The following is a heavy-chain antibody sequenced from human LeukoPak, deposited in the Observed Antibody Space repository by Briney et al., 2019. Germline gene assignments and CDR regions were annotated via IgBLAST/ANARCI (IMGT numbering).Heavy chain of an antibody. J-gene: IGHJ4*02. Sequence: PGGSLRLSCAASGFTFSSYSMNWVRQAPGKGLEWVSSISSSNSYIYYADSVKGRFTISRDNAKNSLYLQMNSLRAEDTAVYYCARGRSPVTTRYFDYWGQGTLVTVSS. CDR2: ISSSNSYI. V-gene: IGHV3-21*01. CDR3: ARGRSPVTTRYFDY. CDR1: GFTFSSYS. D-gene: IGHD4-17*01.